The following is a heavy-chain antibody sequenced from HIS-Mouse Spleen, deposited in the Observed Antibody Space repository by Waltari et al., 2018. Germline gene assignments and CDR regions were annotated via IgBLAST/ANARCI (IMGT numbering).Heavy chain of an antibody. V-gene: IGHV3-30-3*01. CDR2: ISYDGSNK. Sequence: LEWVAVISYDGSNKYYEDSVKGRFTISRDNSNNTLYLQMNSLRAEDTAVYYCAGGNRITIVGRGECARLDYWGQGTLVTVSS. CDR3: AGGNRITIVGRGECARLDY. D-gene: IGHD3-3*01. J-gene: IGHJ4*02.